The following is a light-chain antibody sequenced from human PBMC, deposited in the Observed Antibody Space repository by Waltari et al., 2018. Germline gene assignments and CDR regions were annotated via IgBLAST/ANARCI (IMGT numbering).Light chain of an antibody. CDR1: QLGNTY. Sequence: YDLTQPPSVSVSPGQTASITCSGDQLGNTYVSWYQQKPGQSPLLVIYRDSQRPSGSPQRFAGSHAWDRGTMTVGGTQVMDEADYYWLAWDTTTARYVFGTGTKVSVL. J-gene: IGLJ1*01. V-gene: IGLV3-1*01. CDR2: RDS. CDR3: LAWDTTTARYV.